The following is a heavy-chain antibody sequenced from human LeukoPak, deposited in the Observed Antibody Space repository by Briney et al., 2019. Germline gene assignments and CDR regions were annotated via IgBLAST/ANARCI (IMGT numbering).Heavy chain of an antibody. D-gene: IGHD6-13*01. CDR3: ARGSRDSSSWYPLYYFDY. CDR2: ISSSSSYT. Sequence: GGSLRLSCAASGSTFSDYYMSWIRQAPGKGLEWVSYISSSSSYTNYADSVKGRFTISRDNAKNSLYLQMNSLRAEDTAVYYCARGSRDSSSWYPLYYFDYWGQGTLVTVSS. J-gene: IGHJ4*02. CDR1: GSTFSDYY. V-gene: IGHV3-11*05.